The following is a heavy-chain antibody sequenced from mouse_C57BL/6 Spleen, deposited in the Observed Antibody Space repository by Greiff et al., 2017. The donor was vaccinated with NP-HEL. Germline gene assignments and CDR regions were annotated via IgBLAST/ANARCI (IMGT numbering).Heavy chain of an antibody. CDR3: ARRESSDAMDD. V-gene: IGHV1-52*01. CDR2: IDPSDSDT. J-gene: IGHJ4*01. D-gene: IGHD3-2*02. Sequence: QVQLQQPGAELVRPGSSVKLSCKASGYTFTSYWMHWVKQRPIQGLEWIGNIDPSDSDTHYNQKFKDKATLTVDKSSSTAYMQLSSLTSEDSALYYCARRESSDAMDDWGQGTSVTVSS. CDR1: GYTFTSYW.